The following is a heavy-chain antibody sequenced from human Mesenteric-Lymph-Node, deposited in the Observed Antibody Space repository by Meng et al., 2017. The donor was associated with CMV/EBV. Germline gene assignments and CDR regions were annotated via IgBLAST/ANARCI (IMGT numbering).Heavy chain of an antibody. V-gene: IGHV4-39*01. D-gene: IGHD3-22*01. CDR2: IYYSGST. CDR1: GGSISSSSYY. J-gene: IGHJ4*02. Sequence: CTVSGGSISSSSYYWGWIRQPPGKGLEWIGSIYYSGSTYYNPSLKSRVTISVDTSKNQFSLKLSSVTAADTAVYYCASRGVIVVAFDYWGQGTLVTVSS. CDR3: ASRGVIVVAFDY.